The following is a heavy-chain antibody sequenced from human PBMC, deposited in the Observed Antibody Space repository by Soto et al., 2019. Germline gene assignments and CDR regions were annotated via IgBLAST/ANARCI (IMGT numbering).Heavy chain of an antibody. V-gene: IGHV4-4*02. CDR3: AKDRLWGSSDRGAPDDFEV. J-gene: IGHJ3*01. CDR2: IYQSGST. D-gene: IGHD6-6*01. CDR1: GGSISSRNW. Sequence: PSETLSLTCTVSGGSISSRNWWSWLRQSPTKGLEWIGEIYQSGSTNYNPSLESRVTISVDKSKNQFSLELTSLTAADTAVYYYAKDRLWGSSDRGAPDDFEVWGQRTMVTVSS.